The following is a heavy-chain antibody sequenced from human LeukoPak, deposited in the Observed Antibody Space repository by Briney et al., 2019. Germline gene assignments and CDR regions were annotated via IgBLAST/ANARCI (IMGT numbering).Heavy chain of an antibody. CDR2: INPNSGGT. D-gene: IGHD3-22*01. J-gene: IGHJ4*02. CDR1: GYTFTGYY. V-gene: IGHV1-2*02. Sequence: ASVKVSCKASGYTFTGYYMHWVRQAPGQGLEWMGWINPNSGGTNYAQKFQGRVTMNRDTPISTAYMELSRLRSDDTAVYYCARELYDSSGYYRYWGQGTLVTVSS. CDR3: ARELYDSSGYYRY.